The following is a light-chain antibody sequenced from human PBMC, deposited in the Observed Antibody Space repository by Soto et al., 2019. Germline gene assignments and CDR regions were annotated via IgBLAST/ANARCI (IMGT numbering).Light chain of an antibody. CDR3: QHYGRSPH. Sequence: ETVLTQSPGTLSLSPGERATLSCRASQTVDRNYLAWYQQKSGRAPRLLVYGATSRATGIPDRFSGSGSGTDFTLTISRLEPEDFAVYYCQHYGRSPHFGGGTKVEIK. CDR1: QTVDRNY. V-gene: IGKV3-20*01. J-gene: IGKJ4*01. CDR2: GAT.